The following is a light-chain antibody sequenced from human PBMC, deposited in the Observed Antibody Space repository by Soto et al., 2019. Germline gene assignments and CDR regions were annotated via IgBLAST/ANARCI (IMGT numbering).Light chain of an antibody. CDR1: QSISNY. CDR2: AAS. Sequence: DIQMTQSPSSLSASVGDRVTITCRASQSISNYLNWYQQKPGKAPKVLIYAASTLQRGVPSRFSGSGSGTDFTLTISSLQPEDFATYYCQQSYSTPRTFGQGTKVDIK. V-gene: IGKV1-39*01. CDR3: QQSYSTPRT. J-gene: IGKJ1*01.